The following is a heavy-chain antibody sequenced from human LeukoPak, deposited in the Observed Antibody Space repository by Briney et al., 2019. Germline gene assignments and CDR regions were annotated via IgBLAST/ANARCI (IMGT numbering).Heavy chain of an antibody. CDR3: AREKWSSGWHPFDP. J-gene: IGHJ5*02. D-gene: IGHD6-19*01. CDR2: ISAYNGNT. CDR1: GYTFTSYG. Sequence: GASVKVSFKASGYTFTSYGISWVRQPPGQGLEWMGWISAYNGNTNYAQKLQGRVTMTTDTSTSTAYMELRSLRSDDTAVYYCAREKWSSGWHPFDPWGQGTLVTVSS. V-gene: IGHV1-18*01.